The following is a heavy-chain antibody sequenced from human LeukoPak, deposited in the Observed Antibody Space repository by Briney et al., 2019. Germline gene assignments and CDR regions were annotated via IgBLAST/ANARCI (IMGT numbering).Heavy chain of an antibody. CDR2: FDPEDGET. CDR1: GYTLTELS. J-gene: IGHJ6*02. D-gene: IGHD3-10*01. CDR3: AADYKRPPYYYYYGMDV. V-gene: IGHV1-24*01. Sequence: ASVKVSCKVSGYTLTELSMHWERQAPGKGLEWMGGFDPEDGETIYAQKFRGRVTMTEDTSTDTAYMELSSLRSEDTAVYYCAADYKRPPYYYYYGMDVWGQGTTVTVSS.